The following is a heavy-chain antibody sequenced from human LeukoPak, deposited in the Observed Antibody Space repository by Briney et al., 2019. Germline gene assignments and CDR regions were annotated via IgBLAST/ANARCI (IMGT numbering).Heavy chain of an antibody. V-gene: IGHV3-66*01. CDR1: GFTISSNY. Sequence: GGSLRLSCAASGFTISSNYMNWVRQSPGRGLEWLSVIYSDGDTRYTDSVKGRFTISRDISKSTFYLQMNSLRAEDTAVYYCARDFGRDWGQGTLVTVSS. J-gene: IGHJ4*02. D-gene: IGHD1-26*01. CDR2: IYSDGDT. CDR3: ARDFGRD.